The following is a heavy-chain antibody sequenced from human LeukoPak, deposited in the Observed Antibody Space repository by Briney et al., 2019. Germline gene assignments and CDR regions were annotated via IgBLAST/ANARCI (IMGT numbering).Heavy chain of an antibody. J-gene: IGHJ4*02. V-gene: IGHV4-34*01. Sequence: SVTLSLTCAVYGGSFSGYYWSWIRQPPGKGLEWIGEINHSGSTNYNPSLKSRVTISVDTSKNQFSLKLSSVTAADTAVYYCARPSSSWYSPFDYWGQGTLVTVSS. CDR3: ARPSSSWYSPFDY. CDR1: GGSFSGYY. D-gene: IGHD6-13*01. CDR2: INHSGST.